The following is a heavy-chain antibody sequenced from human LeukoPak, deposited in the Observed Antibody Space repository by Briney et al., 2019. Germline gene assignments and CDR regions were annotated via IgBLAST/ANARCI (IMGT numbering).Heavy chain of an antibody. CDR2: ISAYNGNT. Sequence: ASVKVSCKASGYTFTSYGISWVRQAPGQGLEWMGWISAYNGNTNYAQKLQGRVTMTTGTSTSTAYMELRSLRSDDTAVYYCARDLVLDYYDSSGYDGYFDYWGQGTLVTVSS. CDR3: ARDLVLDYYDSSGYDGYFDY. CDR1: GYTFTSYG. J-gene: IGHJ4*02. D-gene: IGHD3-22*01. V-gene: IGHV1-18*01.